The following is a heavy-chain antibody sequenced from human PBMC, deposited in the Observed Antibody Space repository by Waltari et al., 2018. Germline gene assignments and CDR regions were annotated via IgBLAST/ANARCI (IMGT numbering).Heavy chain of an antibody. J-gene: IGHJ1*01. CDR1: GYTFTRFD. CDR2: MNPNSGNT. Sequence: QVQLVQSGAEVKKPGASVTVSCKASGYTFTRFDINWARQATGQGLEWMGWMNPNSGNTGFGQKCQGRVTMTRKTSISTAYMELSSLRSEDTAVYYCARGSSNIAALLLGHWGQGTLVTVSS. D-gene: IGHD6-6*01. V-gene: IGHV1-8*01. CDR3: ARGSSNIAALLLGH.